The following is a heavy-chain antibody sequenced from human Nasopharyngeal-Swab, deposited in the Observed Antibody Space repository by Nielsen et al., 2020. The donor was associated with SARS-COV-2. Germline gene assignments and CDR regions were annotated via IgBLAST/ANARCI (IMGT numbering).Heavy chain of an antibody. CDR1: GFTFSSFW. V-gene: IGHV3-7*01. CDR2: IKQDASEM. CDR3: ARGRPLGGYYFGYFDY. J-gene: IGHJ4*02. Sequence: GESLKISCAASGFTFSSFWMNWVRQAPGKGLEWVANIKQDASEMYYVDSVKGRFTISRDNAKNSLYLQMNSLRAEDTAVYFCARGRPLGGYYFGYFDYWGQGTLVTVSS. D-gene: IGHD3-3*01.